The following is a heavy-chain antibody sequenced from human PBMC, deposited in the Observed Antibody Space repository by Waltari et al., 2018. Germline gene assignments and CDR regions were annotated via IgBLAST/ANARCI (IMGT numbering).Heavy chain of an antibody. CDR2: INHSGST. CDR1: GGSFSGYH. V-gene: IGHV4-34*01. D-gene: IGHD3-16*02. J-gene: IGHJ5*02. Sequence: QVQLQQWGAGLLKPSETLSLTCAVYGGSFSGYHWSWIRQPPGKGLEWIGEINHSGSTNYNPSLKSRVTISVDTSKNQFSLKLSSVTAADPAVYYCAREVDYIWGSYRKGGWFDPWGQGTLVTVSS. CDR3: AREVDYIWGSYRKGGWFDP.